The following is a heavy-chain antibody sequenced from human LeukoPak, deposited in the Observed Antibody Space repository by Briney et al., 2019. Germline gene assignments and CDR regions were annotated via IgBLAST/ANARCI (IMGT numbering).Heavy chain of an antibody. CDR2: LSGSGSKT. J-gene: IGHJ6*03. CDR1: GFTFTNYA. D-gene: IGHD6-19*01. V-gene: IGHV3-23*01. Sequence: PGGSLRLSCEASGFTFTNYAMSWVRQAPGKGLERVSGLSGSGSKTYYADSVKGRFTVSRDNYKNTLNLQMNSLRAEDTAVYYCAKYGSGWALYYYYYMDVWGKGTTVTVSS. CDR3: AKYGSGWALYYYYYMDV.